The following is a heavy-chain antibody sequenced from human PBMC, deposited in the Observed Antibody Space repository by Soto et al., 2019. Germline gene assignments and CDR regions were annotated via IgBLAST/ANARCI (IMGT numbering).Heavy chain of an antibody. J-gene: IGHJ1*01. Sequence: PGGSLRLSCAASGFTFSSYSMNWVRQAPGKGLEWVSYISSSSSTIYYADSVKGRFTISRDNAKNSLYLQMNSLRAEDTAVYYCARPCYSSSWWAYFQHWGQGTLVTVSS. D-gene: IGHD6-13*01. CDR3: ARPCYSSSWWAYFQH. CDR1: GFTFSSYS. V-gene: IGHV3-48*01. CDR2: ISSSSSTI.